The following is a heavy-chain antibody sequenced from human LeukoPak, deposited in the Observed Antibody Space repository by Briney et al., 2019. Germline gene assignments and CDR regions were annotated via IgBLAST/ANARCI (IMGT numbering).Heavy chain of an antibody. CDR2: IYYSGST. V-gene: IGHV4-39*07. CDR1: GGSISSSSYY. J-gene: IGHJ5*02. CDR3: ASTPSVRGYRYNWFDP. D-gene: IGHD3-10*02. Sequence: SETLSLTCTVSGGSISSSSYYWGWIRQPPGKGLEWIGCIYYSGSTNYNPSLKSRVTISVDTSKNQFSLKLSSVTAADTAVYYCASTPSVRGYRYNWFDPWGQGTLVTVSS.